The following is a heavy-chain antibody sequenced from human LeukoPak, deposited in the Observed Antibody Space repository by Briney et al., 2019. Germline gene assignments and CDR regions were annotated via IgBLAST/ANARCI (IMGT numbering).Heavy chain of an antibody. Sequence: GGSLRLSCAASGFTFSSYGMSWVRQAPGKGLEWVSAISGSGGSTYYADSVKGRFTISRDNSKNTLYLQMNSLRAEDTAVYYCAKRVYGSGSYYNPEALGAFDIWGQGTMVTVSS. D-gene: IGHD3-10*01. V-gene: IGHV3-23*01. CDR3: AKRVYGSGSYYNPEALGAFDI. J-gene: IGHJ3*02. CDR1: GFTFSSYG. CDR2: ISGSGGST.